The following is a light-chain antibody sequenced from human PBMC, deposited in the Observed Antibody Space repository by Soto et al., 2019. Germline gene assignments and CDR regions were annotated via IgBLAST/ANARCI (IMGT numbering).Light chain of an antibody. Sequence: QSVLTQPPSVSGAPGQRVTISCTGTSSNIGATYVHWYQHLPGTAPKLLIYGNTNRPSGVPDRFSGSKSGTSASLAITGLQPEDEADYYCCSYAGSSTWVFGGGTKLTVL. CDR1: SSNIGATYV. CDR3: CSYAGSSTWV. J-gene: IGLJ3*02. CDR2: GNT. V-gene: IGLV1-40*01.